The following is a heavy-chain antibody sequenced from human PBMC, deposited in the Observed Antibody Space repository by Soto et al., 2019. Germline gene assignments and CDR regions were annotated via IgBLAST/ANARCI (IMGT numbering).Heavy chain of an antibody. CDR2: IRSKAYGGTT. Sequence: PGGSLRLSCTASGFTFGDYAMSWFRQAPGKGLEWVGFIRSKAYGGTTEYAASVKGRFTISRDDSKSIAYLQMNSLKTEDTAVYYCTSHSIAGAKRLPFDFWGKGTMVTVSS. CDR3: TSHSIAGAKRLPFDF. CDR1: GFTFGDYA. V-gene: IGHV3-49*03. J-gene: IGHJ3*01. D-gene: IGHD6-19*01.